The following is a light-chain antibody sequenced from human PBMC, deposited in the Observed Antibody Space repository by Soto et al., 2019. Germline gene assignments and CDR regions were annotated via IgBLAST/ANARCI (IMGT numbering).Light chain of an antibody. V-gene: IGLV6-57*04. CDR2: EDN. CDR3: QSYDSCNPVV. Sequence: NFMLTQPHSVSESPGKTVTISCTRSSGSIASNYVQWYQQRPGSAPTTVIYEDNQRPSGVPDRFSGSIDSSSNSASLTISGLKTEDEAAYDCQSYDSCNPVVFGGVTKLSV. J-gene: IGLJ2*01. CDR1: SGSIASNY.